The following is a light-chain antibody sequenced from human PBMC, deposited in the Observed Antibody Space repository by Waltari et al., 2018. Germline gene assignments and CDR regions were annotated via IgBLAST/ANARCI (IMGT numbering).Light chain of an antibody. CDR1: EGVGKY. V-gene: IGKV3-20*01. Sequence: ERVLTQSPATLSLSQGERATLSCSTSEGVGKYLGWYQQKPAQAPRLLIYGASRRAAVISDRFSGGGSVTDFSLTISRLYAEYVAVYYCQNHERLPAVFGQGTKVEIK. J-gene: IGKJ1*01. CDR2: GAS. CDR3: QNHERLPAV.